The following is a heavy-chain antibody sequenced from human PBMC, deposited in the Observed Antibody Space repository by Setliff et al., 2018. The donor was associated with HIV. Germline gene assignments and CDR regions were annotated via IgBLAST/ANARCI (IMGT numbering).Heavy chain of an antibody. Sequence: PRESLKISCTGSGYRFTNYWIAWVRQVPGKGLEWMGIIYPDDSDTRYNPSFQGQVIISVDKSINTAYLQWSSLKASDTAMYYCARPQYHQSSDAYDSWGQGTMVTVSS. D-gene: IGHD3-10*01. J-gene: IGHJ3*01. CDR1: GYRFTNYW. CDR2: IYPDDSDT. V-gene: IGHV5-51*01. CDR3: ARPQYHQSSDAYDS.